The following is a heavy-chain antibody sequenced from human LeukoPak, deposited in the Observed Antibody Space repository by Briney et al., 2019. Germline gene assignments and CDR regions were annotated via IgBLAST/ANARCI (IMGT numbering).Heavy chain of an antibody. CDR1: GFTFSSYS. CDR2: ISSSSSSYI. CDR3: ARDLGQYYDTSDNWFDP. J-gene: IGHJ5*02. V-gene: IGHV3-21*01. D-gene: IGHD3-22*01. Sequence: GWSLRLSCAASGFTFSSYSLNWVRQPPGKGLESVSSISSSSSSYIYYADSVKGRFTISRDNAKNTLNLQMNSLRAEDTAVYYCARDLGQYYDTSDNWFDPWGQGTLVTVSS.